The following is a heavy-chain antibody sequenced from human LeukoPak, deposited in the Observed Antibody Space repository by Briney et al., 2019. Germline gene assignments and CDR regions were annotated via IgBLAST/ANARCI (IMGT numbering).Heavy chain of an antibody. D-gene: IGHD5-18*01. CDR2: IRHDGSNK. J-gene: IGHJ5*02. CDR3: AKDSRGIQLWP. CDR1: GFTFSNYG. V-gene: IGHV3-30*02. Sequence: GGSLRLSCAASGFTFSNYGMHWVRQAPGKGLEWVACIRHDGSNKYYADSVKGRFTISRDNSKNTLYLQMNSLRVEDTAMYYCAKDSRGIQLWPWGQGTLVTVSS.